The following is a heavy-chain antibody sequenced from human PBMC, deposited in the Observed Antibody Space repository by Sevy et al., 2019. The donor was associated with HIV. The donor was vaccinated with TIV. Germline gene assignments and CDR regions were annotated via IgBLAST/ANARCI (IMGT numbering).Heavy chain of an antibody. CDR3: VKDRSGSYSFDY. J-gene: IGHJ4*02. Sequence: GGSLRLSCAASGFTFDDYTMNWVRQAPGKGLEWVSGISWSSGNIVYADSVEGRFTISRDNAKNSLYLQMNSLRVEDTALYYCVKDRSGSYSFDYWGQGTLGTVSS. CDR1: GFTFDDYT. CDR2: ISWSSGNI. V-gene: IGHV3-9*01. D-gene: IGHD1-26*01.